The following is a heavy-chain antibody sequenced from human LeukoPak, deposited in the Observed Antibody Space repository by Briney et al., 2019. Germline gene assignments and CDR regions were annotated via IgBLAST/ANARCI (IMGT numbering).Heavy chain of an antibody. V-gene: IGHV3-30*11. Sequence: GGSLRLSCAASGFTFSSYAMHWVRQAPGKGLEWVAVISYDGSNKYYADSVKGRFTISRDNSKNTLYLQMNSLRAEDTAVYYCARGGSSLFSYYYYMDVWGKGTTVTVSS. CDR2: ISYDGSNK. D-gene: IGHD6-6*01. CDR3: ARGGSSLFSYYYYMDV. J-gene: IGHJ6*03. CDR1: GFTFSSYA.